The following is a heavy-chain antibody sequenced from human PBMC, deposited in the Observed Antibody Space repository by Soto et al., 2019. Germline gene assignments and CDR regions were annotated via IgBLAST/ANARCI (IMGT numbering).Heavy chain of an antibody. CDR3: ERHLAAGDV. J-gene: IGHJ4*02. CDR1: GDTFINYY. V-gene: IGHV1-46*04. D-gene: IGHD2-8*02. Sequence: QVQLVQSGAEVKKPGASVKVSCKASGDTFINYYIHWVRQAPGDALEWMAIINPTGGSTNYAQKLQGMTSLPTDTSASTVHMALTSLTSEYTAMYYSERHLAAGDVWGQGTVFTVSS. CDR2: INPTGGST.